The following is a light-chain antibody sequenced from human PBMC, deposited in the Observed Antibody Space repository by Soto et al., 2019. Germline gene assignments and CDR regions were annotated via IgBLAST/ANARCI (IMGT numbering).Light chain of an antibody. CDR3: QQRSNWH. Sequence: DIQMTPSPSTLSASVGDRVTITCRASQSISSWLAWYQQKPGKAPKLLIYDASSLESGVPSRFSGSGSGTDFTLTISSLEPEDFAIYYCQQRSNWHFGQGTRLEIK. CDR1: QSISSW. J-gene: IGKJ5*01. CDR2: DAS. V-gene: IGKV1-5*01.